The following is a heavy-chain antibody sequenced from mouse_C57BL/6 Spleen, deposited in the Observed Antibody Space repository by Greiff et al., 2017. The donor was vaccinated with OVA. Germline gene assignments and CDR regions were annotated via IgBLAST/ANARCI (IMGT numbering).Heavy chain of an antibody. D-gene: IGHD2-5*01. CDR2: IYPGDGDT. J-gene: IGHJ3*01. V-gene: IGHV1-82*01. CDR1: GYAFSSSW. CDR3: ARSDYSNYGAY. Sequence: VMLVESGPELVKPGASVKISCKASGYAFSSSWMNWVKQRPGKGLEWIGRIYPGDGDTNYNGKFKGKATLTADKSSSTAYMQLSSLTSEDSAVYFCARSDYSNYGAYWGQGTLVTVSA.